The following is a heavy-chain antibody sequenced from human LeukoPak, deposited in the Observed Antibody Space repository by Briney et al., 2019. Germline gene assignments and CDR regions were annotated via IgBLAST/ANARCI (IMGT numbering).Heavy chain of an antibody. Sequence: SETLSLTCSVSGGSIRSSSYYWGWIRQPPGKGLEWIGSIYHSGSTYYNPSLKSRVTISVDTPKNQFSLKLSSVTAADTAVYYCARAAYSSSLFDPWGQGTLVTVSS. CDR2: IYHSGST. J-gene: IGHJ5*02. CDR1: GGSIRSSSYY. V-gene: IGHV4-39*07. D-gene: IGHD6-6*01. CDR3: ARAAYSSSLFDP.